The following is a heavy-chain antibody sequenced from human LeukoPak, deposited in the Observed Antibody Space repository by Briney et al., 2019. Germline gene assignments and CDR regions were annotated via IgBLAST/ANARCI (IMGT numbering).Heavy chain of an antibody. CDR1: GFTFSSYS. CDR2: ISSSSSYI. V-gene: IGHV3-21*01. D-gene: IGHD4-17*01. Sequence: GGSLRLSCAASGFTFSSYSTNWVRRAPGKGLEWVSSISSSSSYIYYADSVKGRFTISRDNAKNSLYLQMNSLRAEDTAVYYCARATVLGAHYFDYWGQGTLVTVSS. J-gene: IGHJ4*02. CDR3: ARATVLGAHYFDY.